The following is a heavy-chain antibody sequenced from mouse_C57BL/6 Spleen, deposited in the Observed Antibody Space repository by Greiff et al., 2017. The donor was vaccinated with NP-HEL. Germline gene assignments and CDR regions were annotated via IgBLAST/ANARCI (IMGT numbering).Heavy chain of an antibody. Sequence: EVQLQQSGAELVKPGASVKLSCTASGFNIKDYYMHWVKQRTEQGLEWIGRIDPEDGETKYAPQFQGKATITADTSSNTAYLQLSSLTSEDTAVYDCARAVVARNWYFDGWGTGTTVTVSS. CDR3: ARAVVARNWYFDG. D-gene: IGHD1-1*01. J-gene: IGHJ1*03. V-gene: IGHV14-2*01. CDR1: GFNIKDYY. CDR2: IDPEDGET.